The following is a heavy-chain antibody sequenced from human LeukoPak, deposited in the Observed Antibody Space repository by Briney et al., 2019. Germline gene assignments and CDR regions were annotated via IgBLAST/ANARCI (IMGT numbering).Heavy chain of an antibody. D-gene: IGHD2-8*01. Sequence: GGFLRLSCAASGNPLGSNYLGGFARAPGRGLKWVSVIYSGGSTYYADSVKGRFTISRDNSKNTLYLQMNSLRAEDTAVYYCARDAGLYYYDLWGQGTLVTVSS. CDR3: ARDAGLYYYDL. CDR2: IYSGGST. J-gene: IGHJ4*02. V-gene: IGHV3-53*01. CDR1: GNPLGSNY.